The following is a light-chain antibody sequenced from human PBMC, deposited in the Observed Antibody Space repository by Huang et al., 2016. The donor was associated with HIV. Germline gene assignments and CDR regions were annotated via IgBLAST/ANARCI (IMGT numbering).Light chain of an antibody. CDR3: QQTYSTLT. V-gene: IGKV1-39*01. J-gene: IGKJ3*01. CDR1: QSISTY. CDR2: AAS. Sequence: DIQMTQSPSSLSASVGDRVTITCRASQSISTYLNWYQQKPGKAPKLLIYAASTLQSGVPSRFRGSGSGTDFTLTISSLQPEDVATYYCQQTYSTLTFGPGTKVDIK.